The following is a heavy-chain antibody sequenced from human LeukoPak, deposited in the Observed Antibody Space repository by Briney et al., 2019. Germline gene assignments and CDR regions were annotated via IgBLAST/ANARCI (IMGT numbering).Heavy chain of an antibody. Sequence: GGSLRLSCAASGFTFSSYDMHWVRQATGKGLEWVSAIGIGGDTYYPGSVKGRFTISRENAKNSLYLQMNSLRAGDTAVYYCVRQATPHGHFDYWGQGILVTVSS. CDR2: IGIGGDT. J-gene: IGHJ4*02. CDR3: VRQATPHGHFDY. CDR1: GFTFSSYD. D-gene: IGHD2-15*01. V-gene: IGHV3-13*01.